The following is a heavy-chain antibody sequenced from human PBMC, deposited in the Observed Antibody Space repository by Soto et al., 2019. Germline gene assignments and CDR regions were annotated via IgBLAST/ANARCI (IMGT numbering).Heavy chain of an antibody. CDR3: ARGVGSGTYYNQYNWFDP. CDR2: INVYNGNT. J-gene: IGHJ5*02. Sequence: ASVMVCCKASGYTFTDYGSIWVRQAPRQGLEWMGWINVYNGNTKYAQKVQGRVTMTTDTSTSTAYMELRSLRSDDTAVYYCARGVGSGTYYNQYNWFDPWGQGTLVTVSS. V-gene: IGHV1-18*01. D-gene: IGHD3-10*01. CDR1: GYTFTDYG.